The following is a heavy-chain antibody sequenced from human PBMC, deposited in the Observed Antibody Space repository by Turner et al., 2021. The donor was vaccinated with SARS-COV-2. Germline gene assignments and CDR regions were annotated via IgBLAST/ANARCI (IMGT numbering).Heavy chain of an antibody. Sequence: QVQLQPWGAGLLKPSETLSLTCAVYGGSFSGYYWSWIRQPPGKGLEWIGEINHSGSTNYNPHLKSRVTISVDTSKNQFSLKLSSVTAADTAVYYCARGSPQGWYVPVFDYWGQGTLVTVSS. CDR2: INHSGST. V-gene: IGHV4-34*01. CDR1: GGSFSGYY. D-gene: IGHD6-19*01. J-gene: IGHJ4*02. CDR3: ARGSPQGWYVPVFDY.